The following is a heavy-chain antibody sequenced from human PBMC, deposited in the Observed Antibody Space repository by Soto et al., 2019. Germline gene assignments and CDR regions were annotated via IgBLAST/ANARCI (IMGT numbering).Heavy chain of an antibody. CDR2: TYYRSKWYN. J-gene: IGHJ4*02. CDR1: GDSVSSNSAA. V-gene: IGHV6-1*01. Sequence: SPTLSLTCAISGDSVSSNSAAWNWIRQSPSRGLEWLGRTYYRSKWYNDYAVSVKSRITINPDTSKNQFSLQLNSVTPEDTAVYYCAREGGPSGCSGGSCYVPFDYWGQGTLVTVSS. D-gene: IGHD2-15*01. CDR3: AREGGPSGCSGGSCYVPFDY.